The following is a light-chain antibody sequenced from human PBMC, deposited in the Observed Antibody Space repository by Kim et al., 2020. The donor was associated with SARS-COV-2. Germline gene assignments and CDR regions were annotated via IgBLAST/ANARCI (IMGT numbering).Light chain of an antibody. CDR2: KAS. CDR3: KNYNSYS. Sequence: LSASVADSITITCRASQRISNWLTWYQQKPGKALNLLIYKASNLESAIPSRFSGSGSGTQFTLTISSLHPDDVATYYCKNYNSYSFGQGTKLEI. CDR1: QRISNW. J-gene: IGKJ2*01. V-gene: IGKV1-5*03.